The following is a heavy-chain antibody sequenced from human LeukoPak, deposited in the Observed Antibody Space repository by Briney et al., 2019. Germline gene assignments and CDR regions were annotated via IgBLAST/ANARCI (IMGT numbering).Heavy chain of an antibody. J-gene: IGHJ3*02. D-gene: IGHD3-3*01. CDR1: GGSISSYY. CDR3: ARDSPFEWAVFGDSFDI. CDR2: MHYSGST. Sequence: PSETLSLTCTVSGGSISSYYWSWIRQSPGKGLEWIGHMHYSGSTNYNFSLESRVTMSMDTSKRQISLKLSSVTAADTAVYYCARDSPFEWAVFGDSFDIWGQGTVVTVSS. V-gene: IGHV4-59*01.